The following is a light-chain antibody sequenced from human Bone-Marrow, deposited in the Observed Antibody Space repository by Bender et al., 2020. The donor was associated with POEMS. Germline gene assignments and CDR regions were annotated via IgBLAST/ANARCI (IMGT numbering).Light chain of an antibody. Sequence: QSVLTQPPSVSGAPGQRVTISCTGSSSNTGSGYDINWYQQFPGTAPKIIIYENDKRPSGISDRFSGSKSGTSATLGITGLQTGDEANYYCGTWDSSLNTAVFGGGTKVTVL. CDR2: END. V-gene: IGLV1-51*02. CDR3: GTWDSSLNTAV. CDR1: SSNTGSGY. J-gene: IGLJ3*02.